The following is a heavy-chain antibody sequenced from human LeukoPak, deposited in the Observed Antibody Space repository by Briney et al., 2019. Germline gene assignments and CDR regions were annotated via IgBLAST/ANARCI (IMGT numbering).Heavy chain of an antibody. CDR2: INPNSGRT. J-gene: IGHJ4*02. CDR1: GYTFTGYY. CDR3: ARDGTGVYNLVQY. D-gene: IGHD5-24*01. Sequence: GASVKVSCKASGYTFTGYYMHWVRQAPGQGLEGMGWINPNSGRTNYAQKFQGRVTMTRDTSISAVYMELSRLRSDDTAVYYRARDGTGVYNLVQYWGQGTLVTVFS. V-gene: IGHV1-2*02.